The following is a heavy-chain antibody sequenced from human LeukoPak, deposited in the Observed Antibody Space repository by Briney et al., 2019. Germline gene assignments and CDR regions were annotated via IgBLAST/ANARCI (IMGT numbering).Heavy chain of an antibody. V-gene: IGHV1-46*01. CDR3: ARPGLGYSYGYPYH. CDR2: INPNSRST. CDR1: GYTFITYY. D-gene: IGHD5-18*01. Sequence: ASVNVSCKASGYTFITYYMHWVRQAPGQGLEWMGIINPNSRSTLYAQKFQGRVTMTSDTSTSTVYMELSSLRSEDTAVYYCARPGLGYSYGYPYHWGQGTLVTVSS. J-gene: IGHJ5*02.